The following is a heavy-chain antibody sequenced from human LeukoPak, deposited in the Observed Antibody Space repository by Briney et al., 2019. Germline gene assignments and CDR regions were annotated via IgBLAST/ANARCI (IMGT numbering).Heavy chain of an antibody. Sequence: TSETLSLTCTVSGGSISSGDYYWSWIRQPPGKGLEWIGYIYYSGSTYYNPSLKSRVTISVDTSKNQLSLKLNSVTAADTAVYYCARSPYYFDTSGYYCFDYWGQGTLVTVSS. CDR3: ARSPYYFDTSGYYCFDY. J-gene: IGHJ4*02. D-gene: IGHD3-22*01. CDR1: GGSISSGDYY. CDR2: IYYSGST. V-gene: IGHV4-30-4*01.